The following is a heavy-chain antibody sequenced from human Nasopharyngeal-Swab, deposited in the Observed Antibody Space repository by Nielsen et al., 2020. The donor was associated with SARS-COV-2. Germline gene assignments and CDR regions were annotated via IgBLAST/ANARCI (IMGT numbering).Heavy chain of an antibody. CDR3: ARVLEVPPSDYYYYYMDV. CDR1: GFTFSSYA. V-gene: IGHV3-30-3*01. D-gene: IGHD1-1*01. J-gene: IGHJ6*03. Sequence: GESLKISCAASGFTFSSYAMHWVRQAPGKGLERVAVISYDGGNKYYADSVKGRFTISRDNSKNTLYLQMNSLRAEDTAVYYCARVLEVPPSDYYYYYMDVWGKGTTVTVSS. CDR2: ISYDGGNK.